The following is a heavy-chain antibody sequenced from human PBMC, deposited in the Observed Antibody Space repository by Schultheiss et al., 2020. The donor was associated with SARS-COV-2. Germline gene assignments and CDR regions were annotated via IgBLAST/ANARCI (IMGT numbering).Heavy chain of an antibody. CDR2: IYTSGST. V-gene: IGHV4-4*07. Sequence: SQTLSLTCTVSGGSLTGYYWSWIRQPAGKGLEWIGRIYTSGSTNYNPSLKSRVTMSVDTSKNQFSLQLSSVTAADTAVYYCARHSHCGGDCLPPYFDYWGQGTLVTVSS. CDR1: GGSLTGYY. CDR3: ARHSHCGGDCLPPYFDY. J-gene: IGHJ4*02. D-gene: IGHD2-21*01.